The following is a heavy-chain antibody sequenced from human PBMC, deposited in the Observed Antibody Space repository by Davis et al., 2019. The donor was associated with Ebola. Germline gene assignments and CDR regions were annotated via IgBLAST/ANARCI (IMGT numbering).Heavy chain of an antibody. J-gene: IGHJ4*02. CDR2: INHSGST. CDR1: GGSFRGYY. V-gene: IGHV4-34*01. D-gene: IGHD3-16*02. CDR3: AVRGGVWGSYRYSLFDY. Sequence: SEPLSLTCAVYGGSFRGYYWRWIRQPPGKGLEWIGEINHSGSTNYNPSLKSRVTISVDTSKNQFSLKLSSVTAADTAVYCCAVRGGVWGSYRYSLFDYWGQGTLVTVSS.